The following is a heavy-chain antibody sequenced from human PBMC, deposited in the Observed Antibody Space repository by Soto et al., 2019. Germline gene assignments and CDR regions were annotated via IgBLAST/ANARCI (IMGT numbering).Heavy chain of an antibody. V-gene: IGHV6-1*01. CDR1: GDSVSSNSAA. D-gene: IGHD2-21*02. Sequence: QVQLQQSGPGLVKPSQTLSLTCAISGDSVSSNSAAWNWIRQSPSRGLEWLGRAYYRSQWYYDSAVSVRSRITVIPETSKNQFSPQQNSVTPEDTAVYYCTKQKGDSRTYNGMDVWGQGTTVTVSS. CDR2: AYYRSQWYY. CDR3: TKQKGDSRTYNGMDV. J-gene: IGHJ6*02.